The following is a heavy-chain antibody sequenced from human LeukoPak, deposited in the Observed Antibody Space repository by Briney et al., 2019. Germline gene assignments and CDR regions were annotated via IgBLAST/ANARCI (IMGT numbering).Heavy chain of an antibody. CDR2: IYSNDDK. CDR3: AHSVIVGSTLGYFDY. V-gene: IGHV2-5*01. CDR1: GFSLSTTGVG. Sequence: SGPTLVKPTPTLTLTCTFSGFSLSTTGVGVGWIRQPPGKALEWLALIYSNDDKRYSPSLKTRFTITKATSKNQVVLTMTNMDPVDTATYSCAHSVIVGSTLGYFDYWGQGTLVTVSS. D-gene: IGHD1-26*01. J-gene: IGHJ4*02.